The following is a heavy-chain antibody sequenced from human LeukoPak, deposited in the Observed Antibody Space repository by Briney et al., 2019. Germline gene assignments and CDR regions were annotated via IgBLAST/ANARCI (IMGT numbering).Heavy chain of an antibody. D-gene: IGHD1-26*01. CDR3: AKDLVGADVGWAFDI. Sequence: GGSLRLSCAASGFTFSSYWMHWVRQAPGKGLEWVSAISGSGGSTYYADSVKGRFTISRDNSKNTLYLQMNSLRAEDTAVYYCAKDLVGADVGWAFDIWGQGTMVTVSS. J-gene: IGHJ3*02. V-gene: IGHV3-23*01. CDR1: GFTFSSYW. CDR2: ISGSGGST.